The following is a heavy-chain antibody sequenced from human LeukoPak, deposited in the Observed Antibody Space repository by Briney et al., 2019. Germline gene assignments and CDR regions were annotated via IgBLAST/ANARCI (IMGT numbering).Heavy chain of an antibody. Sequence: ASVKVSCKASGYTFTNYGISWVRHAPGQGREWVGWISGYNGQTISTPSLQGRLTMTTDTSTSTAYMELRSLRSDDTAVYYCAREDNRGAARLWGQGTLVTVSS. CDR1: GYTFTNYG. V-gene: IGHV1-18*01. J-gene: IGHJ4*02. CDR2: ISGYNGQT. D-gene: IGHD6-6*01. CDR3: AREDNRGAARL.